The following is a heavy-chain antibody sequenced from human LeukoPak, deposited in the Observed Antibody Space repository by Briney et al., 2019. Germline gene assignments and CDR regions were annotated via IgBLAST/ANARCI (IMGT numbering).Heavy chain of an antibody. V-gene: IGHV3-66*01. J-gene: IGHJ4*02. CDR1: GFTFDDYG. CDR3: AREEGPLDY. Sequence: GGSLRLSCAASGFTFDDYGMSWVRQAPGKGLEWVSVIYSGGSTYYADSVKGRFTVSRDNSKNTLFLQMTSLRAEDTAVYYCAREEGPLDYWGQGTLVTVSS. CDR2: IYSGGST.